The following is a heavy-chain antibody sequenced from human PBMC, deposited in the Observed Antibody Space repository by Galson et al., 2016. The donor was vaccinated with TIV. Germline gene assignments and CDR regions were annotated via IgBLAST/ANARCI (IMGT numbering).Heavy chain of an antibody. CDR1: GGSISSGGYY. V-gene: IGHV4-30-4*08. CDR3: ARKAGNYYYSMDV. J-gene: IGHJ6*02. Sequence: TLSLTCTVSGGSISSGGYYWSWIRQHPGKGLEWIGYIYYSGSTFYNPSLKSRITISLDTSKNQFSLKVTSVTSADTAVYYCARKAGNYYYSMDVWGQGTKVTVSS. CDR2: IYYSGST.